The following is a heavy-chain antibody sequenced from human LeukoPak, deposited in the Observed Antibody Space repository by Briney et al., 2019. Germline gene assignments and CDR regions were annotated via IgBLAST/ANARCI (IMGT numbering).Heavy chain of an antibody. CDR1: GFSFSTYA. D-gene: IGHD2-2*01. V-gene: IGHV3-23*01. Sequence: GGSLRLSCAASGFSFSTYAMSWVRQAPWKGLEWVSAISGNGISTYYADSVKGRFTISRDNSKNTVYLQMNSLRAEDTAVYYCAKVGPGCSSTSCYPGYWGQGTLVTVSS. CDR2: ISGNGIST. J-gene: IGHJ4*02. CDR3: AKVGPGCSSTSCYPGY.